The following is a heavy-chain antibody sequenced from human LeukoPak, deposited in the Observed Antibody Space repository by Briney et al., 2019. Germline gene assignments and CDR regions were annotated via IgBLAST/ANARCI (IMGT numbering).Heavy chain of an antibody. V-gene: IGHV1-2*02. CDR3: ARSHYDSSGYYYLFDY. CDR2: INPNSGGT. CDR1: GYTFTGYY. J-gene: IGHJ4*02. Sequence: ASVKVSCKASGYTFTGYYMHWVRQAPGQGLEWMGWINPNSGGTNYAQKFQGRVTMTRDTSISTAYMELRRLRSDDTAVYYCARSHYDSSGYYYLFDYWGQGTLVTVSS. D-gene: IGHD3-22*01.